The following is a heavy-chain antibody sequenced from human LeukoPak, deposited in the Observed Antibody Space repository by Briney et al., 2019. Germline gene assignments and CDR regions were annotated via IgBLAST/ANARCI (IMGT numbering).Heavy chain of an antibody. CDR1: DEVITSNNW. D-gene: IGHD6-13*01. CDR3: ARSPRKQQRSRGGVDP. CDR2: IFHSGTT. V-gene: IGHV4-4*02. Sequence: SETLSLTCTVSDEVITSNNWWSWVRQSPGKGLEWIGEIFHSGTTRYKASLESRVTMLLDKSKNQFSLRLNSVTAADTAVYYCARSPRKQQRSRGGVDPWGQGTLVTVSS. J-gene: IGHJ5*02.